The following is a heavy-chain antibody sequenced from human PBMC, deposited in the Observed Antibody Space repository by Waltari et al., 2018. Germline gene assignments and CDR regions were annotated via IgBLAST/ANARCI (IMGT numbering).Heavy chain of an antibody. D-gene: IGHD3-3*01. CDR3: ARDAMRDGDFDY. J-gene: IGHJ4*02. CDR1: GFTFHNYW. Sequence: EVQLVESGGGFVQPGGSLRLSCAAPGFTFHNYWMSWVRQAPGKGLEWVANIKEDGSDKHYVESVKGRFTISRDNAKNSLYLQMNSLRAEDTAVYYCARDAMRDGDFDYWGQGALVTVSS. CDR2: IKEDGSDK. V-gene: IGHV3-7*01.